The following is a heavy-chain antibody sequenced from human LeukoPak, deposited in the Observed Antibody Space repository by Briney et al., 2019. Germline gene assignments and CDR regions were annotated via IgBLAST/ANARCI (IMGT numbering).Heavy chain of an antibody. CDR2: ISSSSSTI. Sequence: PGGSLRLSCSAPVFTFSNYAMYWVRQAPGKGLEWVSYISSSSSTIYYADSVKGRFTISRDNPKNSLYLQMNSLRDDDTAVYYCARTYRSSYYYGMDVWGQGTTVTDSS. D-gene: IGHD6-19*01. V-gene: IGHV3-48*02. CDR3: ARTYRSSYYYGMDV. CDR1: VFTFSNYA. J-gene: IGHJ6*02.